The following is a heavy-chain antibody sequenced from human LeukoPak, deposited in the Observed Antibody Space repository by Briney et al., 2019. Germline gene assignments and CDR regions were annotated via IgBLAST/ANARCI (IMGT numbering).Heavy chain of an antibody. CDR3: ARRETGGESPVDY. D-gene: IGHD7-27*01. V-gene: IGHV6-1*01. Sequence: SQTLSLTCAISGDCVSSNSATWTWIRQSPSRGLEWLGRTYYRSKWYNDYAVSVKSRVIINPDTSKNQFSLQLNSVTPEDTAVYYCARRETGGESPVDYWGQGTLVTVSS. CDR1: GDCVSSNSAT. J-gene: IGHJ4*02. CDR2: TYYRSKWYN.